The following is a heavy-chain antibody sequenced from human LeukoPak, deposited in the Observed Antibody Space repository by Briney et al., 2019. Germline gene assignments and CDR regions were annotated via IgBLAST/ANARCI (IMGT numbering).Heavy chain of an antibody. D-gene: IGHD3-10*01. Sequence: GGSLRLSCAASRFTFSTYWMHWVRQAPGKGLVWVSRINSDGSSTSYADFVKGRFTISRDDAKNTLSLQMNSLRAEDTAVYYCESDNGDWGQGTLVTVSS. CDR2: INSDGSST. V-gene: IGHV3-74*01. CDR1: RFTFSTYW. CDR3: ESDNGD. J-gene: IGHJ4*02.